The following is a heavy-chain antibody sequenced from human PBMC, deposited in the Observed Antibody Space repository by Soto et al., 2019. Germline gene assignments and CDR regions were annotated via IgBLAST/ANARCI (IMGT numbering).Heavy chain of an antibody. CDR1: GYTFTSYD. J-gene: IGHJ4*02. D-gene: IGHD5-18*01. Sequence: ASVKVSCKASGYTFTSYDINWVRQATGQGLEWMGWMNPNSGNTDYAQKFQGRVTMTRNTSTSTAYMELSSLRSEDTAVYYCARDATVYSYGWYYFDYWGQGTLVTVSS. CDR3: ARDATVYSYGWYYFDY. CDR2: MNPNSGNT. V-gene: IGHV1-8*01.